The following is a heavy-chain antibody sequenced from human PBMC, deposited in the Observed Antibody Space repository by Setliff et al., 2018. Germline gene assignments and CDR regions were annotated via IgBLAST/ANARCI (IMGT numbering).Heavy chain of an antibody. V-gene: IGHV4-59*04. CDR3: ARPLEESFGGVRDSDAFDI. CDR2: IYYSGNT. CDR1: GGSINRDY. J-gene: IGHJ3*02. D-gene: IGHD3-16*01. Sequence: SLTCSVSGGSINRDYWNWIRQPPGKGLEWIAHIYYSGNTFYNPSLGSRLTISGDTSKNQFSLKLSSVTATDTAVYYCARPLEESFGGVRDSDAFDIWGQGTMVTVSS.